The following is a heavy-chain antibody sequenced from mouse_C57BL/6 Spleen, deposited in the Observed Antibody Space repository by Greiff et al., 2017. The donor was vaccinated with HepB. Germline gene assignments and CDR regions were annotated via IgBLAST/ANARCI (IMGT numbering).Heavy chain of an antibody. Sequence: EVQLQQSGPELVKPGASVKISCKASGYTFTDYYMNWVKQSHGKSLEWIGDINPNNGGTSYNQKFKGKATLTVDKSSSTAYMELRSLTSEDSAVYYCASYYGSSRAYWGQGTLVTVSA. CDR3: ASYYGSSRAY. CDR1: GYTFTDYY. CDR2: INPNNGGT. V-gene: IGHV1-26*01. D-gene: IGHD1-1*01. J-gene: IGHJ3*01.